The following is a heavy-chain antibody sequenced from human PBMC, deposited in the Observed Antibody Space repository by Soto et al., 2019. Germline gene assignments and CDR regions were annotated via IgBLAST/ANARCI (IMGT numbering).Heavy chain of an antibody. D-gene: IGHD3-10*01. J-gene: IGHJ4*02. Sequence: GESLKISCKGSGYSFTSYWIGWVRQMPGKGLEWMGIIYPGDSDTRYSPSFQGQVTISADKSISTAYLQWSSLKASDTAMYYCARLRDSSAHWIREYYFDYWGQGTLVTVSS. CDR1: GYSFTSYW. CDR2: IYPGDSDT. CDR3: ARLRDSSAHWIREYYFDY. V-gene: IGHV5-51*01.